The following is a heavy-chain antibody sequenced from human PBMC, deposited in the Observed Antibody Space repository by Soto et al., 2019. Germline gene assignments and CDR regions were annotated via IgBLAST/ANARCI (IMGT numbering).Heavy chain of an antibody. Sequence: GASVKVSCKASGGTFNSYGISWVRQAPGQGLEWMGWISAYNGNTNYAQNFQGGVTMTTDTSTSTAYMELRSLRSDDTAVYYCARLGYLSFPDYWGQGTLVTVSS. CDR1: GGTFNSYG. J-gene: IGHJ4*02. CDR2: ISAYNGNT. V-gene: IGHV1-18*04. CDR3: ARLGYLSFPDY. D-gene: IGHD6-13*01.